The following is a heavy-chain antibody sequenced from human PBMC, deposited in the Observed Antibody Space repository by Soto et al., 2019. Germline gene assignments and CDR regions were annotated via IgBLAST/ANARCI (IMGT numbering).Heavy chain of an antibody. V-gene: IGHV3-66*01. J-gene: IGHJ6*03. CDR1: GFTVSSNY. CDR2: IYSGGST. D-gene: IGHD3-10*01. Sequence: GGSLRLSCAASGFTVSSNYMSWVRQAPGKGLEWVSVIYSGGSTYYADSVKGRFTISRDNSKNTLYLQMNSLRAEDTAVYYCASSGSYPSYYYYYMDVWGKGTTVTVSS. CDR3: ASSGSYPSYYYYYMDV.